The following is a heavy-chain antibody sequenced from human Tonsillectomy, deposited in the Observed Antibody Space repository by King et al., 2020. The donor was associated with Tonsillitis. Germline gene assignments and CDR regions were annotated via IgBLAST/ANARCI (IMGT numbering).Heavy chain of an antibody. CDR2: ISSSSSYI. CDR1: GFTFSSYS. D-gene: IGHD1-20*01. Sequence: VQLVESGGGLVKPGGSLRLSCAASGFTFSSYSMNWVRQAPGKGLEWVSSISSSSSYIYYADSVKGRFTISRDNAKNSLYLQMNSLRAEDTAVYYCAGTITGRGYYYGMDVWGQGTTVTVSS. CDR3: AGTITGRGYYYGMDV. V-gene: IGHV3-21*01. J-gene: IGHJ6*02.